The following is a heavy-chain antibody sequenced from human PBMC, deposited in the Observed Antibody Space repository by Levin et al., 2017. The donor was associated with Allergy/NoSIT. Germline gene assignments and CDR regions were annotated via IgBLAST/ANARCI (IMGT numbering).Heavy chain of an antibody. CDR2: IHYSGST. V-gene: IGHV4-39*01. CDR1: GGSISSNVHY. Sequence: SETLSLTCAVSGGSISSNVHYWGWIRQPPGKGLEWIGSIHYSGSTYYNPSLKSRVTISVDTSKNQFSLKLSSVTAADTAVYYCARSYYDFWSGYADYWGQGTLVTVSS. CDR3: ARSYYDFWSGYADY. D-gene: IGHD3-3*01. J-gene: IGHJ4*02.